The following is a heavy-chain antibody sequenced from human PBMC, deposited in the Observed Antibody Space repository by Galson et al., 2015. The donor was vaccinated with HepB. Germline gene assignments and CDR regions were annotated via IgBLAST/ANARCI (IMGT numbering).Heavy chain of an antibody. Sequence: SLRLSCAASGFTFSSYWMSWVRQAPGKGLEWVANIKQDGSEKYYVDSVKGRLTISRDNAKNSLYLQMNSLRAEDTAVYYCARDVSNGRYHIFDYWGQGTLVTVSS. V-gene: IGHV3-7*03. CDR1: GFTFSSYW. CDR2: IKQDGSEK. CDR3: ARDVSNGRYHIFDY. D-gene: IGHD1-26*01. J-gene: IGHJ4*02.